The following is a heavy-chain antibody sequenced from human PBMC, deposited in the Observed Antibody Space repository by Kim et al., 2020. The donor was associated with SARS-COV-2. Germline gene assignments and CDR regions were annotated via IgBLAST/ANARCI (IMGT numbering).Heavy chain of an antibody. J-gene: IGHJ6*02. CDR3: ARVIEYYDFWSGYSYGMDV. CDR1: GYTFTGYY. V-gene: IGHV1-2*06. CDR2: INPNSGGT. D-gene: IGHD3-3*01. Sequence: ASVKVSCKASGYTFTGYYMHWVRQAPGQGLEWMGRINPNSGGTNYAQKFQGRVTMTRDTSISTAYMELSRLRSDDTAVYYCARVIEYYDFWSGYSYGMDVWGQGTTVTVSS.